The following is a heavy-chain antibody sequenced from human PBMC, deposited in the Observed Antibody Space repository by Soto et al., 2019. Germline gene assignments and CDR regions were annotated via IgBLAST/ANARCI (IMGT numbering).Heavy chain of an antibody. Sequence: GGSLRLSCAASGFTFSSYGMHWVRQAPGKGLEWVAVIWYDGSNKYYADSVKGRFTISRDNSKNTLYLQMNSLRAEDTAVYYCARDPLGRPLAADGTTGYWGQGTLVTISS. CDR1: GFTFSSYG. CDR2: IWYDGSNK. CDR3: ARDPLGRPLAADGTTGY. V-gene: IGHV3-33*01. D-gene: IGHD6-13*01. J-gene: IGHJ4*02.